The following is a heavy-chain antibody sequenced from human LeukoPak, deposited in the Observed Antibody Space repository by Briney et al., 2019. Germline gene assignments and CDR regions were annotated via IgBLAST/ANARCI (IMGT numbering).Heavy chain of an antibody. CDR3: AKGPEYYDSSGYYYNVNDAFDI. V-gene: IGHV3-48*01. CDR2: ISSSSSAI. J-gene: IGHJ3*02. CDR1: GFTFSTYG. Sequence: GGSLRLSCAASGFTFSTYGMNWVRQAPGKGLEWISYISSSSSAIQYADSVKGRFTISRDNDKNSLYLQMNSLRAEDTAVYYCAKGPEYYDSSGYYYNVNDAFDIWGQGTMVTVSS. D-gene: IGHD3-22*01.